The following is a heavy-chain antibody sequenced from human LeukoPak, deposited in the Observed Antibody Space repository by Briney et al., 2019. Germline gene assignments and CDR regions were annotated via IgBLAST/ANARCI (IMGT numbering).Heavy chain of an antibody. J-gene: IGHJ5*02. CDR3: AKDNSPGWFGP. CDR1: GGSISSSSYY. V-gene: IGHV4-39*02. Sequence: SETLSLTCTVSGGSISSSSYYWGWIRQPPGKGLGWIGSIYYSGSTYYNPSLKSRVTISVDTSKNQFSLKLSSVTAADTAVYYCAKDNSPGWFGPWGQGTLVTVSS. CDR2: IYYSGST. D-gene: IGHD4-11*01.